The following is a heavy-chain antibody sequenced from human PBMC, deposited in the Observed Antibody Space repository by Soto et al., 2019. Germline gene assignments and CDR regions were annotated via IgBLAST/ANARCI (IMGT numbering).Heavy chain of an antibody. D-gene: IGHD5-12*01. J-gene: IGHJ3*02. Sequence: SETLSLSCTVSGGSISSGGYYWSWIRQPPGKGLEWIGYIYYSGSTNYNPSLKSRVTISVDTSKNQFSLKLSSVTAADTAVYYCARLEMATISNAFDIWGQGTMVTVSS. CDR1: GGSISSGGYY. CDR2: IYYSGST. V-gene: IGHV4-61*08. CDR3: ARLEMATISNAFDI.